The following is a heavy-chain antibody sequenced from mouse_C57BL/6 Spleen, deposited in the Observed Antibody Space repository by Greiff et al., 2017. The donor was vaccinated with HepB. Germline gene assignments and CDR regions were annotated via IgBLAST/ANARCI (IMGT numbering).Heavy chain of an antibody. Sequence: EVMLVESGAGLVKPGGSLKLSCAASGFTFSSYAMSWVRQTPEKRLEWVAYISSGGDYIYYADTVKGRFTISRDNARNTLYLQMSSLKSEDTAMYYCTREGAYYSNSPWFAYWGQGTLVTVSA. V-gene: IGHV5-9-1*02. CDR1: GFTFSSYA. CDR2: ISSGGDYI. D-gene: IGHD2-5*01. J-gene: IGHJ3*01. CDR3: TREGAYYSNSPWFAY.